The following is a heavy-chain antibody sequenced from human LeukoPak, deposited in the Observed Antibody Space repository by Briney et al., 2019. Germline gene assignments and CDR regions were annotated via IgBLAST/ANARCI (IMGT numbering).Heavy chain of an antibody. D-gene: IGHD2-15*01. V-gene: IGHV4-59*02. Sequence: PSETLSLTCVVSGGSVSGYYWGWIRQPPGRGLEWIGYVYYSGSTNYNPSFKSRITISVDTSRNQFSLQLSSVTAANTAVYYCARIHRYCSGGACYVLDNWGQGTLVAVSS. J-gene: IGHJ4*02. CDR2: VYYSGST. CDR3: ARIHRYCSGGACYVLDN. CDR1: GGSVSGYY.